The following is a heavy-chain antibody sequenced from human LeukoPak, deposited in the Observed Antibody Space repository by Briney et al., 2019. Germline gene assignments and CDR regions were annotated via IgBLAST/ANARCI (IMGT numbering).Heavy chain of an antibody. CDR2: ISGSGGST. Sequence: GGSLRLSCAPSGFTFSGYGMSWVRQAPGKGLEWVSAISGSGGSTYYADSVKGRFTISRDNSKNTLYLQMNSLRAEDTAVYYCAKIDNNWFDPWGQGTLVTVSS. J-gene: IGHJ5*02. CDR3: AKIDNNWFDP. V-gene: IGHV3-23*01. CDR1: GFTFSGYG.